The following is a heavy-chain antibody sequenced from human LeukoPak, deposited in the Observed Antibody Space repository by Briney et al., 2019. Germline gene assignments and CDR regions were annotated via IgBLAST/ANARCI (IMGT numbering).Heavy chain of an antibody. CDR1: GFTFSSYG. Sequence: GRSLRLSCAASGFTFSSYGMHWVRQAPGKGLEWVAVISYDGSNKYYADSVKGRFTISRDNSKNTLYLQMNSLRAEDTAVYYCAKDLGDCGGDCYLVWGQGTLVTVSS. CDR3: AKDLGDCGGDCYLV. J-gene: IGHJ4*02. V-gene: IGHV3-30*18. D-gene: IGHD2-21*02. CDR2: ISYDGSNK.